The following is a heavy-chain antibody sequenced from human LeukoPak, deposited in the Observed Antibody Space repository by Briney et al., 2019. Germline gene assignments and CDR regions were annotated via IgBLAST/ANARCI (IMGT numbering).Heavy chain of an antibody. CDR1: WYRFTTYW. CDR3: ARRQGCSSTSCPPDY. D-gene: IGHD2-2*01. J-gene: IGHJ4*02. Sequence: GESLKTSFCGSWYRFTTYWIGWVRQMPGKGLEWMGIIYPGDSDTRYTPSFQGQVTMSADKSINTAYLQWSSLKASDTTMYYCARRQGCSSTSCPPDYWGQGTLVTVSP. V-gene: IGHV5-51*01. CDR2: IYPGDSDT.